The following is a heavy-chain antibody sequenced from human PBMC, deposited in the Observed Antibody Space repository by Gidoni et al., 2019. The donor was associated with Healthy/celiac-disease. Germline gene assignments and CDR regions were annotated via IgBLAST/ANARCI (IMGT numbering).Heavy chain of an antibody. D-gene: IGHD1-1*01. CDR2: ISGSGGST. V-gene: IGHV3-23*01. Sequence: EVQLLESGGGLVQPGGSLRLSCAASGFTFSSYAMSWVRQAPGKGLEWGSAISGSGGSTYYADSVKGRFTISRDNSKNTLYLQMNSLRAEDTAVYYCANLNRWNDLKDAFDIWGQGTMVTVSS. CDR1: GFTFSSYA. J-gene: IGHJ3*02. CDR3: ANLNRWNDLKDAFDI.